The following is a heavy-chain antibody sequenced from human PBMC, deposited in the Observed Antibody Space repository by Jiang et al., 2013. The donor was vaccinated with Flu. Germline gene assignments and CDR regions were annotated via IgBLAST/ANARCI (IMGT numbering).Heavy chain of an antibody. Sequence: GPGLVKPSQTLSLTCTVSGDTISRGAYYWSWIRQHPGKGLEWIGYIFDSETTYYNPALKSRVSISADTSKNQFSLKLTSMAAADTAIYMCARGRVLDSWGQGILVTVSS. CDR1: GDTISRGAYY. CDR2: IFDSETT. CDR3: ARGRVLDS. J-gene: IGHJ4*02. V-gene: IGHV4-31*03. D-gene: IGHD3-10*02.